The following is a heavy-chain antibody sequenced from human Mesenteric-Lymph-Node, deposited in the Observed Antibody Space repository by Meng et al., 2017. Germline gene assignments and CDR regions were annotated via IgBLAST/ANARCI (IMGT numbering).Heavy chain of an antibody. CDR1: EFTFSNYA. D-gene: IGHD1-26*01. Sequence: GESLKISCKTSEFTFSNYAMNWVRQAPRKGPEWVSYIDKTGERMEYADSVRGRFTISRDNARNSLYLQMNSLRVDDTAIYYCARDPHSGLRFDFWGQGAQVTVSS. V-gene: IGHV3-48*03. J-gene: IGHJ4*02. CDR3: ARDPHSGLRFDF. CDR2: IDKTGERM.